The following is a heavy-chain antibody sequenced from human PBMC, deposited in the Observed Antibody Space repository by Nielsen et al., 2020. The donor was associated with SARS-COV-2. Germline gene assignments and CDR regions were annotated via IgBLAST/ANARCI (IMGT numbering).Heavy chain of an antibody. CDR1: GGAISNSGYY. V-gene: IGHV4-39*07. D-gene: IGHD3-9*01. Sequence: SETLSLTCSVSGGAISNSGYYWAWIRQPPGKGLEWIGSVFQSGSTYYNVSLESRVTISVDTSRNQFSLKLSSLTAADTAVYYCAREGFDWHYDSWGQGNLVTVSS. J-gene: IGHJ4*02. CDR3: AREGFDWHYDS. CDR2: VFQSGST.